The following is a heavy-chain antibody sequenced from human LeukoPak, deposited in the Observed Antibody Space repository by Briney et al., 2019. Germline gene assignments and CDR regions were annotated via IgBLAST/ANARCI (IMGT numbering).Heavy chain of an antibody. CDR1: GFAFNTYS. D-gene: IGHD3-10*02. J-gene: IGHJ4*02. CDR3: ARDYVWGSPESDY. CDR2: IKYDGGEK. V-gene: IGHV3-7*01. Sequence: GGSLRLSCAASGFAFNTYSMNWVRQAPGKGLEWVGNIKYDGGEKYYLDSVEGRFTISRDNAQNSLFLDMNSLRAEDTAVYYCARDYVWGSPESDYWGQGTLVTVSP.